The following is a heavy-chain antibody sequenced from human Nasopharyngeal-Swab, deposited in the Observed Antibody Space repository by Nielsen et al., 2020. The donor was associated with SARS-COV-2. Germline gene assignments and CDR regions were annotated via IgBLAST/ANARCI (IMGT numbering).Heavy chain of an antibody. CDR3: ASGSGSPKGAGY. Sequence: GASLKISCAASGFTFSSYSMNWVRQAPGKGLEWVSSISSSSSYIYYADSVKGRFTISRDNAKNSLYLQMNSLRAEDTAVYYCASGSGSPKGAGYWGQGTLVTVSS. CDR2: ISSSSSYI. CDR1: GFTFSSYS. D-gene: IGHD1-26*01. J-gene: IGHJ4*02. V-gene: IGHV3-21*01.